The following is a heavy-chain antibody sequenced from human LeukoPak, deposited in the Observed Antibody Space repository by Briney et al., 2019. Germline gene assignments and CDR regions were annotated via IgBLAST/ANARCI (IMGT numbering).Heavy chain of an antibody. CDR1: GYTFTGYY. Sequence: GASVKVSCKASGYTFTGYYMHWVRQAPGQGLEWMGWINPNSGGTNYAQKFQGRVTMTRDTSISTAYMELSRLRSDDTAVYYCARAPGGGDSSGYYGAFDIWGQGTMVTVSS. CDR2: INPNSGGT. CDR3: ARAPGGGDSSGYYGAFDI. D-gene: IGHD3-22*01. J-gene: IGHJ3*02. V-gene: IGHV1-2*02.